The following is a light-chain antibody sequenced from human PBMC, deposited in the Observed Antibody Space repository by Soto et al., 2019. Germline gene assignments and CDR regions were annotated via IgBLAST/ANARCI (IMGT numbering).Light chain of an antibody. V-gene: IGLV2-8*01. Sequence: QSALTQPPSASGSPGQSVTISCTGTSSDVGGYNYVSWYQQHTGKAPKLMIYEVIKRPSGVPDRFSGSKSGNTASLTVSGLQAEDEADYYCSSYTGTENSYVLGTGTKVTVL. CDR1: SSDVGGYNY. CDR2: EVI. CDR3: SSYTGTENSYV. J-gene: IGLJ1*01.